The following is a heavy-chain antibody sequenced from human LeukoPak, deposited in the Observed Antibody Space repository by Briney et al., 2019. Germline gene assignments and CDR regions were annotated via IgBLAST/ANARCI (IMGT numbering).Heavy chain of an antibody. CDR1: GDSISSTNYY. CDR3: ARESGDYASGWTL. CDR2: IYYSGST. J-gene: IGHJ4*02. D-gene: IGHD6-19*01. V-gene: IGHV4-39*07. Sequence: PSETLSLTCTVSGDSISSTNYYWGWIRQPPGKGLEWIGSIYYSGSTYYNPSLKSRVTISLDASKNQFSLKLSSVTAADTAVYYCARESGDYASGWTLWGQGTLVTVSS.